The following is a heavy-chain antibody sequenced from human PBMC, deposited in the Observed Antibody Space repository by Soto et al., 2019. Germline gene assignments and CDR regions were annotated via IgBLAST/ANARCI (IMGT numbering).Heavy chain of an antibody. Sequence: GGSLRLSCAASGFTFSSCAMGWVRQATGKGLEWVSDIIDSGGSTYYADAVKGRFTISRDNSKSTLYLQMNSLRAEDTAVYYCGKGRSYYYYYGVDVWGQGTTVTVSS. CDR1: GFTFSSCA. CDR3: GKGRSYYYYYGVDV. CDR2: IIDSGGST. D-gene: IGHD1-26*01. J-gene: IGHJ6*02. V-gene: IGHV3-23*01.